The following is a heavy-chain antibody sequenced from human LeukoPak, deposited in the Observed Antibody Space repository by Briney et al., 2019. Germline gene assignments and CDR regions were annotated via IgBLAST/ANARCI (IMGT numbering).Heavy chain of an antibody. Sequence: GGSLRLSCAVSGITVSSYGMSWVRQAPGKGPEWVAGISGSGGSAHYADAVKGLFTIARDNPKNTLYLQMNTLRVEDTAVYFCAKRGVVIRVILVGFHKEAYYFDSWGQGALVTVSS. CDR1: GITVSSYG. J-gene: IGHJ4*02. V-gene: IGHV3-23*01. CDR3: AKRGVVIRVILVGFHKEAYYFDS. D-gene: IGHD3-22*01. CDR2: ISGSGGSA.